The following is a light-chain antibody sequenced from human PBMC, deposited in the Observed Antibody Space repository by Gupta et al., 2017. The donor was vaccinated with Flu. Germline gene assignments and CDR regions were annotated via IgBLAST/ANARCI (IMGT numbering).Light chain of an antibody. Sequence: DIQMTQSPSSLSASVGDRVSITCQASQSVSSYLHWYQQKPGKAPKLLIYTASNLQSGVPSRFSASGSGTDFTLTISSLQPEDFATYYCQQSYTSPKTFGQGTKVEVK. CDR2: TAS. V-gene: IGKV1-39*01. CDR3: QQSYTSPKT. J-gene: IGKJ1*01. CDR1: QSVSSY.